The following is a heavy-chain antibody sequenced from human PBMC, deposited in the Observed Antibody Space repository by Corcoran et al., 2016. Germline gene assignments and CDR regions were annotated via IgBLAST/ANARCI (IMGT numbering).Heavy chain of an antibody. Sequence: QLQLQESGPGLLKPSETLSLTCTVSGGSISSTTDYWGWIRQPPGKGLEWIGSIYYTGGSTYYNPSLKSRVTISVDTSKNQFSLKLTSVTAADTAVYYCARDQYYYDSSGYYHTGDYWGQGTLVTVSS. V-gene: IGHV4-39*07. J-gene: IGHJ4*02. D-gene: IGHD3-22*01. CDR1: GGSISSTTDY. CDR2: IYYTGGST. CDR3: ARDQYYYDSSGYYHTGDY.